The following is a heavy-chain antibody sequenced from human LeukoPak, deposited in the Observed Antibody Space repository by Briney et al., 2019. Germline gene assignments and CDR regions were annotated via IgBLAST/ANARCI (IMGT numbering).Heavy chain of an antibody. D-gene: IGHD6-19*01. V-gene: IGHV4-34*01. CDR3: ARGAPGYVSVAGYYFDS. Sequence: PSETLSLTCAVYGGSFSGYYWSWIRQPPGKGLEWIGEINHSGSTNYNPSLKSRVTISVDTSKNQFSLKLSSVTAADTAVYYCARGAPGYVSVAGYYFDSWGQGTLVTVSS. CDR1: GGSFSGYY. J-gene: IGHJ4*02. CDR2: INHSGST.